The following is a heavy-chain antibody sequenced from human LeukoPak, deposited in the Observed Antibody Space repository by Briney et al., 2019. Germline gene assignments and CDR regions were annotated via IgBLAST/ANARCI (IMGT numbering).Heavy chain of an antibody. CDR1: GGSISSYY. Sequence: PSETLSLTCTVSGGSISSYYWSWIRQPPGKGLEWIGYIYYSGSTNYNPSLKSRVTISVDTSKNQFSLKLSSVTAADTAVYYCARRRRQLWTFDYWGQGTLVTVSS. CDR3: ARRRRQLWTFDY. J-gene: IGHJ4*02. CDR2: IYYSGST. D-gene: IGHD5-18*01. V-gene: IGHV4-59*12.